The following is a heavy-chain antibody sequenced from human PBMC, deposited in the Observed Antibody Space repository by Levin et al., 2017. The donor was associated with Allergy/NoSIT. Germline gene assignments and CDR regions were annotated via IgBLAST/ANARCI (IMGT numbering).Heavy chain of an antibody. CDR3: ARDSTAVSSDY. D-gene: IGHD4-11*01. V-gene: IGHV3-21*01. Sequence: GASVKVSCAASGFIFSNYSMNWVRQAPGKGLEWVSSISSRSSNIYYADSVKGRFTISRDNAKNSLYLQMNSLRAEDTAVYYCARDSTAVSSDYWGQGTLVTVSS. CDR1: GFIFSNYS. J-gene: IGHJ4*02. CDR2: ISSRSSNI.